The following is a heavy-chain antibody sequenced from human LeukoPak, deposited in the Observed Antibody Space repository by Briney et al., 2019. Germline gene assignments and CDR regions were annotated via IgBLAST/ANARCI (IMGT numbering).Heavy chain of an antibody. CDR3: ASEEAVAGTGNWFDP. Sequence: GASVKVYCKASGYTFTGYYMHWVRQAPGQGLEWMGWINPNSGGTNYAQKFQGRVTMTRDTSISTAYMELSRLRSDDTAVYYCASEEAVAGTGNWFDPWGQGTLVTVSS. V-gene: IGHV1-2*02. CDR1: GYTFTGYY. CDR2: INPNSGGT. D-gene: IGHD6-19*01. J-gene: IGHJ5*02.